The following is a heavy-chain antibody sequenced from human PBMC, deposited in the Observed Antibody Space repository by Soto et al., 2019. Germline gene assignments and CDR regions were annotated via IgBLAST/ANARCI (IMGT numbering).Heavy chain of an antibody. V-gene: IGHV3-7*01. CDR2: IKQDGSEK. D-gene: IGHD4-17*01. CDR3: ARDLASTTIPNY. Sequence: GVLRLSCAASGFTFSSYSMNWVRQAPGKGLEWVANIKQDGSEKYYVDSVKGRFTISRDNAKNSLYLQMNSLRAEDTAVYYCARDLASTTIPNYWGQGTLVTVSS. CDR1: GFTFSSYS. J-gene: IGHJ4*02.